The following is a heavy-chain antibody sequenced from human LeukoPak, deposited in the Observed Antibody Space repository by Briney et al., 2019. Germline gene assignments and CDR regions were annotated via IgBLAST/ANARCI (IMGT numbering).Heavy chain of an antibody. CDR1: GFTFTSYW. V-gene: IGHV3-7*01. Sequence: GSLRLSCAASGFTFTSYWMSWVRQAPGKGLECVANIKQDVREKYHGDSVTGRFTISRDNSKTTPYPQMSSLSGEDTAVYCCAEDMGYSRGWHYFDYWGQGTLVTVSS. J-gene: IGHJ4*02. CDR2: IKQDVREK. CDR3: AEDMGYSRGWHYFDY. D-gene: IGHD6-19*01.